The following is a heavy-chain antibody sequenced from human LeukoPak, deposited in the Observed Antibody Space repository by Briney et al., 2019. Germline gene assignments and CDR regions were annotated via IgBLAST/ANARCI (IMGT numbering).Heavy chain of an antibody. Sequence: PSETLSLTCTVSGGSISSYYWNWIRQPPGKGLEWIGNIYYSGSTNYNPSLKSRVTISVDTSKNQFSLKLSSVTAADTAVYYCTRGSIAYYYMDVWGKGTTVTIAS. CDR3: TRGSIAYYYMDV. J-gene: IGHJ6*03. V-gene: IGHV4-59*01. D-gene: IGHD3-22*01. CDR2: IYYSGST. CDR1: GGSISSYY.